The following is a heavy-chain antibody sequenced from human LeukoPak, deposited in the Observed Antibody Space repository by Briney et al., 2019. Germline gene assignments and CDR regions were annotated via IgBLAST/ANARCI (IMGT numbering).Heavy chain of an antibody. J-gene: IGHJ4*02. CDR1: GFTFSSYS. Sequence: GGSLRLSCVTSGFTFSSYSMNWVRQAPGKGLEWVSYISSGSSTMYYADSVKGRFTISRDNSKNTLYLQMNSLRTEDTAVYYCAKAEGYDILTGLDYWGQGTLVTVSS. CDR2: ISSGSSTM. D-gene: IGHD3-9*01. CDR3: AKAEGYDILTGLDY. V-gene: IGHV3-48*01.